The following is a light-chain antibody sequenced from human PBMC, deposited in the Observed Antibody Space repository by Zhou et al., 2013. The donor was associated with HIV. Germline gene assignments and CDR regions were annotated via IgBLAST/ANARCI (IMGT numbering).Light chain of an antibody. CDR1: QSVSSN. V-gene: IGKV3-15*01. Sequence: EIVMTQSPATLSVSPGQRVTLSCRTSQSVSSNLAWYQQKPGQVPRLLIYGASTRATGIPARFSGSGSGTEFTLTISSLQSEDFAVYYCQQYGSSPLLIFAGGTKVEIK. CDR3: QQYGSSPLLI. J-gene: IGKJ4*01. CDR2: GAS.